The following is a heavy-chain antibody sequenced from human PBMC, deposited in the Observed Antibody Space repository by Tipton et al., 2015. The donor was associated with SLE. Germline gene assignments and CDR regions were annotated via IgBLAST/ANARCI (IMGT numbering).Heavy chain of an antibody. V-gene: IGHV3-43*02. CDR2: ISGDGGST. Sequence: GSLRLSCAASGFTFDDYAMHWVRQAPGKGLEWVSLISGDGGSTYYADSVKGRFTISRDNTKNSLYLQMNSLRAEDTAFYYCVREDFISAVGLFDNWGQGTKVTVSS. J-gene: IGHJ4*02. CDR1: GFTFDDYA. CDR3: VREDFISAVGLFDN. D-gene: IGHD6-13*01.